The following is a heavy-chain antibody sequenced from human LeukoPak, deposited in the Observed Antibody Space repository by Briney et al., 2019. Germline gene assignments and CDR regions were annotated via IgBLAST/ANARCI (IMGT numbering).Heavy chain of an antibody. CDR1: GFTVSSNY. J-gene: IGHJ3*02. Sequence: GGSPRLSCAASGFTVSSNYMSWVRQAPGKGLEWVSVIYSGGSTYNAASDRCRFTISRDNSKNTLYLQMNSLRAEDTAVYYCAREAASGGGAFDSWGHGIIVSVSS. V-gene: IGHV3-53*01. CDR3: AREAASGGGAFDS. D-gene: IGHD6-19*01. CDR2: IYSGGST.